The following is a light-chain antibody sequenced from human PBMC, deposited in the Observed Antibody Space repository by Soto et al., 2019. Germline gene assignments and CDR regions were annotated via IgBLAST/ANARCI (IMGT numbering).Light chain of an antibody. CDR1: QSIKNW. Sequence: DIQMTQSPSTLSASVGDRVTITCRASQSIKNWLAWYQQKPGEAPKLLIYKASTLDSGVPSSFSGSGSGTEFTLTISCLQPDDVATYYCQQYNSYSQFTFGPGTKVDIK. CDR2: KAS. CDR3: QQYNSYSQFT. V-gene: IGKV1-5*03. J-gene: IGKJ3*01.